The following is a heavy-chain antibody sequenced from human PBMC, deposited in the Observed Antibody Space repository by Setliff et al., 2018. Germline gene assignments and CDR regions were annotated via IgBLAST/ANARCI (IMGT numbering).Heavy chain of an antibody. Sequence: SETLSLTCNVSGASVSSRYWDWIRQPPGKGLEWIGFISYSGITTYNVSLKSRVSISVDTSKNQLSLTLSSVTAADTAVYYCVREGYSEYFQDWGRGTLVTVSS. CDR3: VREGYSEYFQD. CDR1: GASVSSRY. D-gene: IGHD1-1*01. J-gene: IGHJ1*01. CDR2: ISYSGIT. V-gene: IGHV4-59*02.